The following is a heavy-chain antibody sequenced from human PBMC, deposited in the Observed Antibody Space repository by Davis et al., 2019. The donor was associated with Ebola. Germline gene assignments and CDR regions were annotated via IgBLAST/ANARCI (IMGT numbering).Heavy chain of an antibody. J-gene: IGHJ5*02. CDR1: GGSFSGYY. CDR3: ARGYSSWFDP. V-gene: IGHV4-34*01. D-gene: IGHD2-15*01. Sequence: SETLSLTCAVYGGSFSGYYWSWIRQPPGKGLEWIGEINHSGSTNYNPSLKSRVTISVDTSKNQFSLKLSSVTVADTAVYYCARGYSSWFDPWGQGTLVTVSS. CDR2: INHSGST.